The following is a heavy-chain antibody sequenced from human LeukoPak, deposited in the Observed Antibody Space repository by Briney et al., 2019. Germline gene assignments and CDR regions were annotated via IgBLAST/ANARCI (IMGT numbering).Heavy chain of an antibody. V-gene: IGHV3-30*02. CDR2: IRYDGSNK. CDR1: GFTFSSYG. D-gene: IGHD3-10*01. Sequence: GGSLRLSCAASGFTFSSYGMHWVRQAPGKGLEWVAFIRYDGSNKYYADSVKGRFTISRDNSKNTLYLQMNSLRAEDTAVYYCEKDLMVRGVPRQGFDYWGQGTLVTVSS. J-gene: IGHJ4*02. CDR3: EKDLMVRGVPRQGFDY.